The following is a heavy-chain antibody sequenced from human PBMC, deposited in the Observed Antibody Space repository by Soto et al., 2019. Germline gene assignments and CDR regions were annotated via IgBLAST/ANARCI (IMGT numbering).Heavy chain of an antibody. D-gene: IGHD1-26*01. CDR2: ISASSSTI. CDR1: GFTFSDYY. CDR3: ERRGGSSSHYFFYAMDV. Sequence: QVQLVESGGGLVKPGGSLRLACAASGFTFSDYYMNWVRQAPGKGLEWVAYISASSSTIFYGDSVKGRFTIARDNAKNSLSLQLESLRAEDTGVYDCERRGGSSSHYFFYAMDVWGQGTTVTVS. J-gene: IGHJ6*02. V-gene: IGHV3-11*01.